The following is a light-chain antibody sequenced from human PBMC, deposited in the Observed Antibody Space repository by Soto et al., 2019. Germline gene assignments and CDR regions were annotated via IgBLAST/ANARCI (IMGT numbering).Light chain of an antibody. J-gene: IGKJ1*01. CDR2: WAS. CDR3: QEYYSTPWT. V-gene: IGKV4-1*01. CDR1: QSVLYRSNNHNY. Sequence: DIVMTQSPDSLAVSLGERATINCKSSQSVLYRSNNHNYLAWYQQKPGQPPRLLIYWASTRESGVPDRFSGSGSGTDFTLTIRSLQAEDVAVYYCQEYYSTPWTFGRGTKVEIK.